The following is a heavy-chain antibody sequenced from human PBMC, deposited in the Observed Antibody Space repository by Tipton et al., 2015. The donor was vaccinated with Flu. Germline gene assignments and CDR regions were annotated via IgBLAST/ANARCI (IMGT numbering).Heavy chain of an antibody. CDR3: ARADDSTGYLGGFRAFDI. CDR2: ISSRGDNI. J-gene: IGHJ3*02. V-gene: IGHV3-21*01. Sequence: GSLRLSCSAFGFTFSSYTMNWIRQAPWKGLEWVSSISSRGDNIYYADSVKGRFTISRDQARSSLYLQMNNLRGEDTAVYYCARADDSTGYLGGFRAFDIWGQRTVVNVSS. CDR1: GFTFSSYT. D-gene: IGHD3-22*01.